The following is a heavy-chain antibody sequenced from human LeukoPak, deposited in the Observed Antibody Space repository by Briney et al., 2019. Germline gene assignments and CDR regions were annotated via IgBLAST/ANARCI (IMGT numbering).Heavy chain of an antibody. CDR1: GFTFSSYW. Sequence: GGSLRLSCAASGFTFSSYWMHWVRQAPGKGLVWVSRTNSDGSSTSYADSVKGRFTISRDNAKNTPYLQMNSLRAEDTAVYYCARPAEYCSSTSCYSGDFDYWGQGTLVTVSS. J-gene: IGHJ4*02. CDR3: ARPAEYCSSTSCYSGDFDY. V-gene: IGHV3-74*01. D-gene: IGHD2-2*01. CDR2: TNSDGSST.